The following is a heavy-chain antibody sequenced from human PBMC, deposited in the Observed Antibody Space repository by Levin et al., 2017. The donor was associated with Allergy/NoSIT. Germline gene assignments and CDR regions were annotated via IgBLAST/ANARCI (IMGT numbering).Heavy chain of an antibody. Sequence: GGSLRLSCAASGFSLSSSGMHWVRQAPGKGLEWVAVMWSNGVNTFYSDSVKGRFTFSRDNSKNMLYLYMNNLRVDNTAVYYCAKEPAPFSLGDYWGQGTLVTVSS. CDR2: MWSNGVNT. CDR1: GFSLSSSG. CDR3: AKEPAPFSLGDY. V-gene: IGHV3-33*06. J-gene: IGHJ4*02.